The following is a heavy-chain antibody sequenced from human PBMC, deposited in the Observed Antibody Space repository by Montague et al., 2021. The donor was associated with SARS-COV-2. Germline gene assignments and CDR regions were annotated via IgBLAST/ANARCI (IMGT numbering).Heavy chain of an antibody. Sequence: SETLSLTCAVYGGSFSGYYWTWIRQSPGKGLEWIAEINHSGTTNXNFNAPLRSRVTISVDTSKSQFSLKLSSVTAADTGVYYCARWDPQALTLIGLRGKSASDYWGQGTLVTVSS. J-gene: IGHJ4*02. CDR3: ARWDPQALTLIGLRGKSASDY. CDR2: INHSGTT. CDR1: GGSFSGYY. D-gene: IGHD4-23*01. V-gene: IGHV4-34*01.